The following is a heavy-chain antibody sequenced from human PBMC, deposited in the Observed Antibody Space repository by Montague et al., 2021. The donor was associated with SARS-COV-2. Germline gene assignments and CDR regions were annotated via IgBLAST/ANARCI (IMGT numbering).Heavy chain of an antibody. Sequence: SETLSLTCTVSGDSMNNYYWSWIRQPPGKGLEWIGYINYSGSTHYNPSLQSRVTLSKDTSKNQFSLSLRSVTAADTAFYYCARVHYYTGYVDSWGQGTLVSVSS. D-gene: IGHD3-22*01. CDR1: GDSMNNYY. J-gene: IGHJ4*02. V-gene: IGHV4-59*01. CDR3: ARVHYYTGYVDS. CDR2: INYSGST.